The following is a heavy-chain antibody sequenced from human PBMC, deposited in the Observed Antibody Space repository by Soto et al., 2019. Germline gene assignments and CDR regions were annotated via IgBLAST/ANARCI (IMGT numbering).Heavy chain of an antibody. Sequence: EVQLVESGGGLVQPGGSLRLSCAASGYTFSAYWMHWVRQAPGKGLVWVSRTNTDGTATTYADSVEGRFTITRDNAKNMLYLQMNSLRAEDTAVYYCTSGHYYGMDFWGQGTTVTVSS. CDR2: TNTDGTAT. CDR1: GYTFSAYW. J-gene: IGHJ6*02. V-gene: IGHV3-74*03. CDR3: TSGHYYGMDF.